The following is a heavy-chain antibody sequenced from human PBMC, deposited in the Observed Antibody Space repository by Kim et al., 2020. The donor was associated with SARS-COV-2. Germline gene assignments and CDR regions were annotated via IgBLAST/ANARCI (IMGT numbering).Heavy chain of an antibody. V-gene: IGHV3-23*01. CDR2: ISGGGGSP. Sequence: GGSLRLSCAVSGFSFSSHAMSWVRQAPGKGLEWVSAISGGGGSPYYADSVKGRFTVSRDNSKNTLYLQMKSLRVADTAVYYCVKSAMAGSTIKWGQGTLVTVSS. D-gene: IGHD6-19*01. CDR1: GFSFSSHA. CDR3: VKSAMAGSTIK. J-gene: IGHJ4*02.